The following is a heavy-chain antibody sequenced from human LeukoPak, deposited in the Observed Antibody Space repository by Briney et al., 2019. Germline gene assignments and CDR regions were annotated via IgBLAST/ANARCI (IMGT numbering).Heavy chain of an antibody. D-gene: IGHD4-23*01. Sequence: GSLRLSCVASGFTVTSNYMTWVRQAPGQGLEWVSFTNSGGTTYYADSVKGRFTISRDNSKNTLYLQMNSLRAEDTAVYYCARDSRYGGDGAWGQGTLVTVSS. CDR1: GFTVTSNY. V-gene: IGHV3-66*01. CDR3: ARDSRYGGDGA. CDR2: TNSGGTT. J-gene: IGHJ5*02.